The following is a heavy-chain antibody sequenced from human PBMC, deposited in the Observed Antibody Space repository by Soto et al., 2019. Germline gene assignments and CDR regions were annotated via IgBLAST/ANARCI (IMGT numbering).Heavy chain of an antibody. CDR2: IIPILGIA. Sequence: ASVKVSCKASGGTFSSYAISWVRQAPGQGLEWMGGIIPILGIANYAQKFQGRVTITADKSTSTAYMELSSLRSEDTAVHYCARVLVGYYDSSGYYWFDPWGQGTLVTVSS. J-gene: IGHJ5*02. CDR3: ARVLVGYYDSSGYYWFDP. D-gene: IGHD3-22*01. CDR1: GGTFSSYA. V-gene: IGHV1-69*10.